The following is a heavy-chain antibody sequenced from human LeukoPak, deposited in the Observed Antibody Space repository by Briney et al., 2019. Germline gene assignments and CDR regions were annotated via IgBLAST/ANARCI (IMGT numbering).Heavy chain of an antibody. CDR1: GGTFSSYA. CDR2: IIPIFGTA. J-gene: IGHJ5*02. Sequence: SVKVSCKASGGTFSSYAISWVRQAPGQGLEWMGGIIPIFGTANYAQKFQGRVTITADESTSTAYMELSSLRSEDTAVYYCARDWASIESWFDPWGQGTLVTVSS. CDR3: ARDWASIESWFDP. D-gene: IGHD2-15*01. V-gene: IGHV1-69*13.